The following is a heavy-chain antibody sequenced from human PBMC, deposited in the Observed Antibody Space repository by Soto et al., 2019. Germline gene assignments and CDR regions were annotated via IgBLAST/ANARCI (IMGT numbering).Heavy chain of an antibody. CDR1: GDSLSDYY. V-gene: IGHV4-59*01. CDR2: IYYTGST. Sequence: SETLSLTCTVSGDSLSDYYWSWIRQPPGKGLEWIGYIYYTGSTDYSPSLRSRVTISGDTAKNQISLKLSSVTAADTALYYCARRLSGDFGHFFDSWGQGILVTVSS. CDR3: ARRLSGDFGHFFDS. D-gene: IGHD4-17*01. J-gene: IGHJ5*01.